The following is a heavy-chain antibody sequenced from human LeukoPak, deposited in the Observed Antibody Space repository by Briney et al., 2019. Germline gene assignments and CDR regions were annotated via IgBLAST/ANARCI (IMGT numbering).Heavy chain of an antibody. CDR1: GFTFSNYD. CDR2: ISSGSSYI. J-gene: IGHJ3*02. V-gene: IGHV3-21*01. CDR3: AREDASAFDI. D-gene: IGHD2-2*01. Sequence: PGGSLRLSCAVSGFTFSNYDMNRVRQAPGKGLEWVSSISSGSSYIYYTDSVKGRFTISRDNAKNSLYLQMNSLRAEDTAVYYCAREDASAFDIWGQGTMVTVSS.